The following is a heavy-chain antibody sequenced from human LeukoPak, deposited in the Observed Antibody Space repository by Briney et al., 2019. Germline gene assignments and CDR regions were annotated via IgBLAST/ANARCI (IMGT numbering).Heavy chain of an antibody. CDR2: MNPNSGNT. CDR1: GYTFTSYD. J-gene: IGHJ4*02. D-gene: IGHD1-26*01. V-gene: IGHV1-8*01. CDR3: ARGEGILGSY. Sequence: ASVKVSCKASGYTFTSYDINWVRQATGQGLEWMGWMNPNSGNTGYAQKFQGRVTMTRDISISTAYMELGSLRSEDTAVYYCARGEGILGSYWGQGTLVTVSS.